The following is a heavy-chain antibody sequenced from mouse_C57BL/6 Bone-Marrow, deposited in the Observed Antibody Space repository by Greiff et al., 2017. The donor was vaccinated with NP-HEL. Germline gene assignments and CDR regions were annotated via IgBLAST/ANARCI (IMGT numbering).Heavy chain of an antibody. V-gene: IGHV1-50*01. Sequence: QVHVKQPGAELVKPGASVKLSCKASGYTFTSYWMQWVKQRPGQGLEWIGEIDPSDSYTNYNQKFKGKATLTVDTSSSTAYMQLSSLTSEDSAVYYCARWGKHFDYWGQGTTLTVSS. CDR2: IDPSDSYT. CDR3: ARWGKHFDY. CDR1: GYTFTSYW. J-gene: IGHJ2*01.